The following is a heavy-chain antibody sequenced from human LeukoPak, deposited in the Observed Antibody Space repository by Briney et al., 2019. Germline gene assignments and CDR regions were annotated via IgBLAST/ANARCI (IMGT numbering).Heavy chain of an antibody. V-gene: IGHV4-59*01. CDR2: IYYSGST. CDR3: ASTVGVELRPRDAFDI. J-gene: IGHJ3*02. Sequence: SETLSLTCTVSGGSISSYYWSWIRQPPGKGLEWIGYIYYSGSTNYNPSHKSRVTISVDTSKNQFSLKLSSVTAADTAVYYCASTVGVELRPRDAFDIWGQGTMVTVSS. CDR1: GGSISSYY. D-gene: IGHD3-16*01.